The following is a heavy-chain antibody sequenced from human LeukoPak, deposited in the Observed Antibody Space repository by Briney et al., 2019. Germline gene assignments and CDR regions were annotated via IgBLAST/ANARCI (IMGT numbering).Heavy chain of an antibody. CDR1: GFTFSSYA. CDR2: ISYDGSNK. CDR3: ARPLSLYGDHDDAFDI. Sequence: GRSLRLSCAASGFTFSSYAMHWVRQAPGKGLEWVAVISYDGSNKYYADSVKGRFTISRDNSKNTLYLQMNSLRAEDTAVYYCARPLSLYGDHDDAFDIWGQGTMVTVSS. J-gene: IGHJ3*02. V-gene: IGHV3-30-3*01. D-gene: IGHD4-17*01.